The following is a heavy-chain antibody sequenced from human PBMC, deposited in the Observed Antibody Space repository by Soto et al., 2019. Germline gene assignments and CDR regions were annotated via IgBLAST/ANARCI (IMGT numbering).Heavy chain of an antibody. J-gene: IGHJ6*02. CDR1: GGSISRSSYY. Sequence: SETLSLTCTVAGGSISRSSYYWGWIRQPPGKGLEWIGSIYYSGSTYYNPSLKSRVTISVDTSKNQFSLKLSSVTAADTAVYYCARHAARITIFGVVIFYGMDVWGQGTTVTVSS. CDR3: ARHAARITIFGVVIFYGMDV. V-gene: IGHV4-39*01. D-gene: IGHD3-3*01. CDR2: IYYSGST.